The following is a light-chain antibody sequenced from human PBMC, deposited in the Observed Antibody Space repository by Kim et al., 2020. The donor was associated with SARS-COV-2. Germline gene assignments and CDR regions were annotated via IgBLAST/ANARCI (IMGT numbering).Light chain of an antibody. CDR1: SSDVGVYNY. Sequence: GQSVTISCTGTSSDVGVYNYVSWYQQQPGKAPKLMIYDVSKRPSGVPDRFSGSKSGNTASLTISGLQAEDEADYYCCSYAGSYTWVFGGGTQLTVL. J-gene: IGLJ3*02. CDR3: CSYAGSYTWV. V-gene: IGLV2-11*01. CDR2: DVS.